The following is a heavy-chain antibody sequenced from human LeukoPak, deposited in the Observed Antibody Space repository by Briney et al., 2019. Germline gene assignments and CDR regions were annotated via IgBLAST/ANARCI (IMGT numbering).Heavy chain of an antibody. Sequence: ASVKVSCKASGYTFTSYYMHWVRQAPGQGLEWMGIINPSGGSTSYAQKFQGRVTMTRDTSTSTVYMELSSLRSEDTAVYYCARHPPRSFGVAIDAFDIWGQGIMVTVSS. V-gene: IGHV1-46*01. D-gene: IGHD3-3*01. CDR2: INPSGGST. CDR3: ARHPPRSFGVAIDAFDI. CDR1: GYTFTSYY. J-gene: IGHJ3*02.